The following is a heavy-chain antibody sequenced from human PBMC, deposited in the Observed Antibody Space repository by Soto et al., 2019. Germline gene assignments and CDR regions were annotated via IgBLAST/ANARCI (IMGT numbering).Heavy chain of an antibody. J-gene: IGHJ5*02. D-gene: IGHD3-22*01. Sequence: DVQLLESGGDLAQPGGSLRLSCEASGFTFNNYAIAWVCQAPGKGLEWVSGITSSGAAYYADSVKGRFTISRDNSKNTLYLQMISLRAEDTAVYYCAKGESSVSARDFDPWGQGTLVTVSS. V-gene: IGHV3-23*01. CDR2: ITSSGAA. CDR3: AKGESSVSARDFDP. CDR1: GFTFNNYA.